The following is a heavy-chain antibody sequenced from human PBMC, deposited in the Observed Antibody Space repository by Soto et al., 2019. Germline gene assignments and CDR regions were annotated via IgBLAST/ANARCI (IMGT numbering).Heavy chain of an antibody. D-gene: IGHD5-12*01. CDR3: ARDYPRGGYNHS. CDR1: GYTFTSYG. J-gene: IGHJ4*02. CDR2: ISAYTGNT. V-gene: IGHV1-18*01. Sequence: QVQLVQSGAEVKKPGASVKVSCKASGYTFTSYGISWVRQAPGQGLEWMGWISAYTGNTNSAQKLQGRVTMTTDTATSTAYMELRSLRADDTAVYYCARDYPRGGYNHSWGQGTLVTVSS.